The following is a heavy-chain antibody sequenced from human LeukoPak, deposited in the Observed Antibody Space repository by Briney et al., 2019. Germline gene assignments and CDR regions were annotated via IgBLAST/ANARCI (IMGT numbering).Heavy chain of an antibody. V-gene: IGHV4-59*01. D-gene: IGHD3-3*01. CDR3: ARDLGLSGYKWYFDL. J-gene: IGHJ2*01. Sequence: SETLSLTCTVSGGSISSYYWSWIRQPPGKGLEWIGYIYYSGSTNYNPSLKGRVTISVDTSKNQFSLKLSSVTAADTAVYYCARDLGLSGYKWYFDLWGRGTLVAVSS. CDR1: GGSISSYY. CDR2: IYYSGST.